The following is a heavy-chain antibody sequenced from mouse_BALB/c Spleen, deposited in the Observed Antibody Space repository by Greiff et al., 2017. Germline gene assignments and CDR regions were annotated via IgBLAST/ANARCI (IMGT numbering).Heavy chain of an antibody. CDR3: ARRGVLRFDY. V-gene: IGHV4-2*02. CDR2: INPGSSTI. J-gene: IGHJ2*01. CDR1: GFDFSRYW. D-gene: IGHD1-1*01. Sequence: EVKLLESGGGLVQPGGSLNLSCAASGFDFSRYWMSWARQAPGKGQEWIGEINPGSSTINYTPSLKDKFIISRDNAKNTLYLQMSKVRSEDTALYYCARRGVLRFDYWGQGTTLTVSS.